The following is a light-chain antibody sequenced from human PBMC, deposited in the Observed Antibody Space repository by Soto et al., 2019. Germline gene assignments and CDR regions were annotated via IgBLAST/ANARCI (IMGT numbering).Light chain of an antibody. V-gene: IGKV1-5*03. J-gene: IGKJ1*01. Sequence: DIQMTQSPSTLSASVGDRVTITCRASQSISSSLAWYQQKPGKAPKLLIYKASSLESGVPLRFSGSGSGTEFTLNISSVQPDDLATYYCHQYNSYWTFGQGTKVELK. CDR2: KAS. CDR3: HQYNSYWT. CDR1: QSISSS.